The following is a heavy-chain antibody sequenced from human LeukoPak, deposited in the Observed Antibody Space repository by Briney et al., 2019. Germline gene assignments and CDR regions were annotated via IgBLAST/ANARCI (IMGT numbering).Heavy chain of an antibody. J-gene: IGHJ4*02. Sequence: SETLSLTCTVSGGSISSYYWSWIRQPPGKGLEWIGYIYYSGSTNYNPSLKSRVTISVDTSKNQFSLKLSSVTAADTAVYYCARGGEAWDSSGNLDYWGQGTLVTVSS. CDR2: IYYSGST. CDR1: GGSISSYY. CDR3: ARGGEAWDSSGNLDY. D-gene: IGHD3-22*01. V-gene: IGHV4-59*01.